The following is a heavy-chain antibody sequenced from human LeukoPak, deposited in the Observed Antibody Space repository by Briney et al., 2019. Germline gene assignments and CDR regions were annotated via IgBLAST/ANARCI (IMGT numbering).Heavy chain of an antibody. D-gene: IGHD5-24*01. J-gene: IGHJ4*02. CDR1: RFTFSSYA. CDR3: AYPPQRRRDGHNYLVVY. Sequence: GGSLRLSCAASRFTFSSYAMSWVCQAPGKGLEWASAISGSGGSTYYADSVKGRFTISRDNSKNTLYLQMNSLRAEDTAVYYCAYPPQRRRDGHNYLVVYWGQGTLVTVSS. V-gene: IGHV3-23*01. CDR2: ISGSGGST.